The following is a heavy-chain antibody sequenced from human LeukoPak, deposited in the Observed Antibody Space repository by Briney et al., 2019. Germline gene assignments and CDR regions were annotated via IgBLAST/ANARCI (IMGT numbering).Heavy chain of an antibody. J-gene: IGHJ4*02. D-gene: IGHD6-6*01. Sequence: GGSLRLSCAASGFTVSSNYMSWVRQAPGKGLEWVSVIYSSGSTYYTDSVKGRFTICRDNSKNTLYLQMNSLRAEDTAVYYCAKMSSSDHFDYWGQGTLVTVSS. CDR1: GFTVSSNY. CDR2: IYSSGST. V-gene: IGHV3-66*02. CDR3: AKMSSSDHFDY.